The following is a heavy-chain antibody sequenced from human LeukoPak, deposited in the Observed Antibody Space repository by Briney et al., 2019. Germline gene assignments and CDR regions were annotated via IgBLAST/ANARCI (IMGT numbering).Heavy chain of an antibody. D-gene: IGHD5-18*01. CDR2: ISGSGGST. V-gene: IGHV3-23*01. CDR3: ATTLGYSYGYIYFDY. Sequence: GGSLRLSCAASGFTFSSYAMSWVRQAPGKGLEWVSAISGSGGSTYYADSVKGRFTISRDNSKNTLYLQMNSLRAEDTAVYYCATTLGYSYGYIYFDYWGQGTLVTVSS. J-gene: IGHJ4*02. CDR1: GFTFSSYA.